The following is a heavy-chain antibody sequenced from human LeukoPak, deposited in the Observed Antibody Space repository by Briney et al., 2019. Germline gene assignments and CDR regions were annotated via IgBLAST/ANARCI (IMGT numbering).Heavy chain of an antibody. V-gene: IGHV4-59*01. J-gene: IGHJ4*02. CDR1: GGSISSYY. CDR3: ARDMGSAAGHDY. Sequence: SETLSLTCTVSGGSISSYYWSWIRQPPGKGLEWIGYIYYSGSTNYNPSLKSRVTISVDTSKNQFSLKLSSVTAADTAVYYCARDMGSAAGHDYWGQGTLSPSPQ. D-gene: IGHD6-13*01. CDR2: IYYSGST.